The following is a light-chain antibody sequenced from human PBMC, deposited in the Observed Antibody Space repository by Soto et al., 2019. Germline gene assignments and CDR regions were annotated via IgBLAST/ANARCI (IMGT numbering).Light chain of an antibody. J-gene: IGKJ3*01. CDR2: DAS. V-gene: IGKV1-33*01. Sequence: DIQMTQSPSSLSASVGDRVTITCQASQDISNYLNWYQHKPGKAPKLLIYDASNLETGVPSRFSGSGSGTDFTFTISSPQPEDIATYYCQQFDGLPLTFGPGTKVDIK. CDR3: QQFDGLPLT. CDR1: QDISNY.